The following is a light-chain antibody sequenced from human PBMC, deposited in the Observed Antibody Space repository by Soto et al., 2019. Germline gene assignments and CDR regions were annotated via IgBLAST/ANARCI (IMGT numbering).Light chain of an antibody. CDR1: QSISSY. CDR2: AAS. J-gene: IGKJ4*01. Sequence: DIQMTQSPSSLSAFVGDRVTITCRASQSISSYLNWYQQKPGKAPKLLIYAASSLQSGVPSKFSGSGSRTDFTLTISXLQPEDFATYYCQQSHSTPLTFGGGTKVDI. V-gene: IGKV1-39*01. CDR3: QQSHSTPLT.